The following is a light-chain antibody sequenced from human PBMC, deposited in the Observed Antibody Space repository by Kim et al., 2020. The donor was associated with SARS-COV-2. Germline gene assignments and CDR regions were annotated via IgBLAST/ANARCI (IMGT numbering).Light chain of an antibody. CDR2: DAS. Sequence: ASLGERVTLTARASQSIRTWLAWYQQKPGKAPKLLIYDASSLERGVPSRFSGSGSGTGFTLTISSLQPDDYGIYYCQQFDSYSGTFGQGTRVEIK. CDR3: QQFDSYSGT. V-gene: IGKV1-5*01. J-gene: IGKJ1*01. CDR1: QSIRTW.